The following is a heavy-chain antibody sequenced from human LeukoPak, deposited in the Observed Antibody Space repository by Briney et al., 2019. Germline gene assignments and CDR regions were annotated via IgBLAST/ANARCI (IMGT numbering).Heavy chain of an antibody. J-gene: IGHJ6*04. Sequence: GGSLRLSCAASGFTFDDYAMHWVRQAPGKGLEWVSLISWDGGSTYYADSVEGRFTISRDNSKNSLYLQMNSLRAEDTALYYCAKDIAPRGVITIYYYYYGMDVWGKGTTVTVSS. CDR3: AKDIAPRGVITIYYYYYGMDV. V-gene: IGHV3-43D*04. D-gene: IGHD3-10*01. CDR2: ISWDGGST. CDR1: GFTFDDYA.